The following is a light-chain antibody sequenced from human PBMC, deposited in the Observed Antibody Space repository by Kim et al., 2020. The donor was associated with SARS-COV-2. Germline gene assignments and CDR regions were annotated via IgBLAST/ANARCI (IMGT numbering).Light chain of an antibody. V-gene: IGKV3-15*01. CDR3: HQYNNWPLT. J-gene: IGKJ5*01. CDR1: QSVINN. Sequence: EIVLMQSPATLAVSPGDRATLSCRASQSVINNLAWYQQRPGQAPRLVIYGASTRATGIPARFSGSGSGTEFTLTLSSLQTEDFAVYYCHQYNNWPLTFGQGTRLEIK. CDR2: GAS.